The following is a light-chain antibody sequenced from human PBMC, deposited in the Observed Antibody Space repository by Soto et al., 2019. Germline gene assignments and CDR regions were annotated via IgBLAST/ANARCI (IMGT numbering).Light chain of an antibody. J-gene: IGKJ2*01. CDR2: QTS. V-gene: IGKV1-5*03. Sequence: DLRMTQSPSTLSASVGDRVTITCRASQNVTKWLAWYQQKPGNAPKLLIYQTSTLETGVPSRFSGSGSGTEFTLTITSLQPDDFAPYYCQQYFSYSLYTFGQGTKLEI. CDR3: QQYFSYSLYT. CDR1: QNVTKW.